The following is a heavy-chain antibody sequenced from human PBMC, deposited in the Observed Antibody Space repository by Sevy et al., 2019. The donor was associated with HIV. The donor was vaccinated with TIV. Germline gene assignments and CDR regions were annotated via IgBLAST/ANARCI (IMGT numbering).Heavy chain of an antibody. V-gene: IGHV1-18*01. J-gene: IGHJ4*02. CDR1: GYSFTTYR. D-gene: IGHD2-15*01. CDR3: ARAYCSGGSCYSLAY. CDR2: ISPHNGDT. Sequence: ASVMVSCKASGYSFTTYRITWLRQAPGQGLAWMGWISPHNGDTNYVQNLQGRVTMITDTSTSTAYMELRSLRSDDTAVYYCARAYCSGGSCYSLAYWGQGTRVTVSS.